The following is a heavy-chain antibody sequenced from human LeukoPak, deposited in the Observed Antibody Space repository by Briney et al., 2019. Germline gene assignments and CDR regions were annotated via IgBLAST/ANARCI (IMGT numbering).Heavy chain of an antibody. CDR3: ASYFVGNGGRGY. CDR1: GGSISSGGYS. Sequence: PSETLSLTCAVSGGSISSGGYSWSWIRQPPGKGLEWIGYIYHSGSTYYNPSLKSRITMSVDTSKNQYSLELSSVIAADTAVYYCASYFVGNGGRGYWGQGALVTVSS. V-gene: IGHV4-30-2*05. CDR2: IYHSGST. J-gene: IGHJ4*02. D-gene: IGHD3-10*02.